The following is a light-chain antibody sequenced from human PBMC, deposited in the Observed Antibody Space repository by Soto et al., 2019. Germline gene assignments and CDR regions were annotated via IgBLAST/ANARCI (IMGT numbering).Light chain of an antibody. CDR2: DVS. Sequence: QSVLTQPASVSGSPGQSITISCTGTSSDVGGYNYVSWYQQHPGKAPKLMIYDVSNRPSGVSNRFSGSKSGNTASLTISGLQAEDEADYYCSSCTSSSTLVSGTGTKLTVL. V-gene: IGLV2-14*01. J-gene: IGLJ1*01. CDR1: SSDVGGYNY. CDR3: SSCTSSSTLV.